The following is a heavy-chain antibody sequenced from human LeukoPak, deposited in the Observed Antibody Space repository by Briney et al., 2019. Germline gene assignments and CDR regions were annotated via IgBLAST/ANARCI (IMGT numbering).Heavy chain of an antibody. CDR2: INPNSGCT. CDR1: GYTFTGYY. V-gene: IGHV1-2*02. Sequence: RASVTVSFMASGYTFTGYYMHWVRQAPGQGREWMGWINPNSGCTNYPQKLQGRVTMTRDTSISTAYMELSRLSSDDTALYYCAAAYYYGSGSYPEYYFYYHSTAVWGKGSTVTISS. CDR3: AAAYYYGSGSYPEYYFYYHSTAV. D-gene: IGHD3-10*01. J-gene: IGHJ6*03.